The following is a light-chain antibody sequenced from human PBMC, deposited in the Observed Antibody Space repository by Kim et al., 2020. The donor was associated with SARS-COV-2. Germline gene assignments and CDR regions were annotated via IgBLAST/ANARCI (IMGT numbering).Light chain of an antibody. J-gene: IGLJ2*01. CDR2: ANN. CDR1: FSNIGSGD. CDR3: ATWDDSLRRPL. Sequence: QSVLTQPPSVSGTPGQSITISCSGTFSNIGSGDGHGYQQVPGTAPKLLTQANNQRPSGVPDRFSDSKSGTSASLAISGLRSEDEADYYCATWDDSLRRPLFGGGTKVTVL. V-gene: IGLV1-47*01.